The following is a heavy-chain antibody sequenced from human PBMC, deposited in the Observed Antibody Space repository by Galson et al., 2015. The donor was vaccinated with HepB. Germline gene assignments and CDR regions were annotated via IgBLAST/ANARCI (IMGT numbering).Heavy chain of an antibody. CDR3: ARDRFGRTYYYGSESPSCFVY. D-gene: IGHD3-10*01. J-gene: IGHJ4*02. V-gene: IGHV3-48*01. CDR2: ISSSSSTI. Sequence: SLRLSCAASGFSFSSYSMNWVRQAPGKGLEWVSYISSSSSTIYYADSVKGRFTISRDNAKNSLHLQMNSLRAEDTAVYYCARDRFGRTYYYGSESPSCFVYWGQGTLVTVSS. CDR1: GFSFSSYS.